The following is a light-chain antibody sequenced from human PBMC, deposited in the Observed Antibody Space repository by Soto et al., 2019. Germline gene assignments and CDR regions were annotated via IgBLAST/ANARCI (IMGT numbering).Light chain of an antibody. J-gene: IGKJ5*01. CDR3: QQYGSAPPIT. CDR2: SAS. Sequence: EIVSTQSPGTLSLSPREGATLSCRASQSVYSSYLAWYQQKPGQAPRIRIYSASRRANGIPVRFSGSGSGTDFTLSISRLKPEDFAVSYCQQYGSAPPITFGQVTRLEVK. CDR1: QSVYSSY. V-gene: IGKV3-20*01.